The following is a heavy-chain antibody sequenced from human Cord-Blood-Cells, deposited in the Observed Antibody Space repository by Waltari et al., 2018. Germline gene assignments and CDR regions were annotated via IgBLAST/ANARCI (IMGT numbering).Heavy chain of an antibody. J-gene: IGHJ2*01. Sequence: QVQLQESGPGLVKPSETLSLTCTVSGYSISSGYYWGWIRQPPGKGLEWMGSIYHSGSTYYNPSLKSRVTISVDTSKNQFSLKLSSVTAADTAVYYCALTTPGIAAAGIGYFDLWGRGTLVTVSS. CDR2: IYHSGST. CDR1: GYSISSGYY. CDR3: ALTTPGIAAAGIGYFDL. D-gene: IGHD6-13*01. V-gene: IGHV4-38-2*02.